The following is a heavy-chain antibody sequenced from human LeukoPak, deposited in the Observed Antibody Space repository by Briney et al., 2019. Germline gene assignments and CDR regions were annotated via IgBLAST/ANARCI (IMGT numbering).Heavy chain of an antibody. CDR3: ARDPYYYGSGSDLGY. CDR1: GGSISSYY. V-gene: IGHV4-4*07. Sequence: SETLSLTCTVSGGSISSYYWSWIRQPAGKGLEWIGRIYTSGSTNYNPSLKSRVTMSVDTSKNQFSLKLSSVTAADTAVYYCARDPYYYGSGSDLGYWGQGTLVTVSS. D-gene: IGHD3-10*01. J-gene: IGHJ4*02. CDR2: IYTSGST.